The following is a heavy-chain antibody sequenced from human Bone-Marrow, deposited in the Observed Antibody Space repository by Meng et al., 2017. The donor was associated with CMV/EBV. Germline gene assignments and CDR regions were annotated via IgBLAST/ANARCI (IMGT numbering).Heavy chain of an antibody. J-gene: IGHJ4*02. V-gene: IGHV3-21*01. CDR3: ARDLQTFCGSPGCYDGFPH. CDR2: ISGSGQDT. D-gene: IGHD2-2*01. Sequence: GVSLRLSCPASGFTFMPYNMNWVRQAPGKGLEWVSSISGSGQDTYYADSLRGRFTVSRDNRRKSLYLQMDALRVEDTAVYYCARDLQTFCGSPGCYDGFPHWGQGTLVTVSS. CDR1: GFTFMPYN.